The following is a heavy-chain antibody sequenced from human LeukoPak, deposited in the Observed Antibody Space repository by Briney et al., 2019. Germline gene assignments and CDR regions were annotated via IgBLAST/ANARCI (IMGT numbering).Heavy chain of an antibody. D-gene: IGHD3-16*01. CDR1: GGSFSGYY. Sequence: SETLSLTCAVYGGSFSGYYWSWIRQPPGKGREWMGEINHSRSTNYNPSLKSRVTISVDTSKNQFSLRLTSVTAADTAVYYCARAQGEWVRSIDYWGQGTLVTVSS. CDR3: ARAQGEWVRSIDY. V-gene: IGHV4-34*01. J-gene: IGHJ4*02. CDR2: INHSRST.